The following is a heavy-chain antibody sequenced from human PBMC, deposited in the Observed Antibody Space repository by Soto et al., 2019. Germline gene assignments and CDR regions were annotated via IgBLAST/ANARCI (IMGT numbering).Heavy chain of an antibody. Sequence: PSETLSLTCTVSGRSISSYYWSWIRQPPGKGLEWIGYIYYSGSTNYTPSLKSRVTISVDTSKNQFSLKLSSVTAADTAVYYCARVVVPAAMGYYYYGMDVWGQGTTVTVSS. D-gene: IGHD2-2*01. CDR2: IYYSGST. CDR1: GRSISSYY. J-gene: IGHJ6*02. CDR3: ARVVVPAAMGYYYYGMDV. V-gene: IGHV4-59*01.